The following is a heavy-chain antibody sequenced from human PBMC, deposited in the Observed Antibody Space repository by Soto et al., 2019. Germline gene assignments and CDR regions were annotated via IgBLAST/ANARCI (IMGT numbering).Heavy chain of an antibody. D-gene: IGHD6-6*01. CDR3: ERDTIEAALDY. V-gene: IGHV4-59*01. J-gene: IGHJ4*02. CDR1: GGSISSYY. CDR2: IYYSGST. Sequence: SETLSLTCTVSGGSISSYYWSWIRQPPGKGLEWIGYIYYSGSTNYNPSLKSRVTISVDTSKNQFSLKLSSVTAADTAVYYCERDTIEAALDYWGQGTLVTVSS.